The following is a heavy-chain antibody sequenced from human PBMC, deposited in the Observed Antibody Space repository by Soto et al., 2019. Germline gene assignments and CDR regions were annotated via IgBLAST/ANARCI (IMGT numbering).Heavy chain of an antibody. CDR1: GFTFSYAW. CDR3: TTWVTFLTGYFR. Sequence: EVPLVESGGALVKPGGSVTLSCAASGFTFSYAWMNWVRQVPGKGLEWVGRIKSNADGATTDYAAPVKGRFSISRDDSKNTLFLQMNSLKTEDTGLYYCTTWVTFLTGYFRWGQGTLVTVSS. D-gene: IGHD3-9*01. V-gene: IGHV3-15*02. CDR2: IKSNADGATT. J-gene: IGHJ1*01.